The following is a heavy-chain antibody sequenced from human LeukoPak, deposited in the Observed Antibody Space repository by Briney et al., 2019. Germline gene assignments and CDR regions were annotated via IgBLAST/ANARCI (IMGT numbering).Heavy chain of an antibody. CDR1: GFTFSSYS. J-gene: IGHJ4*02. Sequence: GGSLRLSCAASGFTFSSYSMNWVRQAPGKGLEWVSSVSSTSSYIYYADSVKGRFTISRDNAKNSLYLQMNSLRAEGTAVYYCARSGGSYYFFDYWGQGTPLTVSS. V-gene: IGHV3-21*01. CDR2: VSSTSSYI. CDR3: ARSGGSYYFFDY. D-gene: IGHD3-10*01.